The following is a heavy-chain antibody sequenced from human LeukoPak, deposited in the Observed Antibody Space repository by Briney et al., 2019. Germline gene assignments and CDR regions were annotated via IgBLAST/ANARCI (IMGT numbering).Heavy chain of an antibody. CDR1: GFTVSSNY. J-gene: IGHJ4*02. CDR2: IYSGGST. V-gene: IGHV3-53*01. Sequence: GGSLRLSCAASGFTVSSNYMSWVRQAPGKGLEWVSVIYSGGSTYYADSVKGRFTISRDNSKNTLYLQMNSLRAEDTAVYYCARVRRGVAALDYWGQGTLVTVSS. CDR3: ARVRRGVAALDY. D-gene: IGHD2-15*01.